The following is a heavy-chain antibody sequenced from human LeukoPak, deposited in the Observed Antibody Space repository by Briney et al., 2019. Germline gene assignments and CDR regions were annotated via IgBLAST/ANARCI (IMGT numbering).Heavy chain of an antibody. D-gene: IGHD4-23*01. CDR3: ATSTGGWRWPFPGAFDI. V-gene: IGHV1-24*01. CDR2: FDPEDGET. CDR1: GYTLTELS. J-gene: IGHJ3*02. Sequence: ASVKVSCKVSGYTLTELSMHWVRQAPGKELEWMGGFDPEDGETIYAQKFQGRVTMTEDTSTDTAYMELSSLRSEDTAVYYCATSTGGWRWPFPGAFDIWGQGTMVTVSS.